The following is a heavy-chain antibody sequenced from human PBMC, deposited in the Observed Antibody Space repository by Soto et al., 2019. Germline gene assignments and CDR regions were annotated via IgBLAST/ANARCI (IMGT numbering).Heavy chain of an antibody. V-gene: IGHV3-9*01. CDR2: ISWNSGSI. J-gene: IGHJ5*02. CDR1: GFTFDDYA. D-gene: IGHD6-13*01. CDR3: AKDGQTLLAAAGLNWFDP. Sequence: EVQLVESGGGLVQPGRSLRLSCAASGFTFDDYAMHWVRQAPGKGLEWVSGISWNSGSIGYADSVKGRFTISRDNAKNSLYLQMNSLRAEDTALYYCAKDGQTLLAAAGLNWFDPWGQGTLVTVSS.